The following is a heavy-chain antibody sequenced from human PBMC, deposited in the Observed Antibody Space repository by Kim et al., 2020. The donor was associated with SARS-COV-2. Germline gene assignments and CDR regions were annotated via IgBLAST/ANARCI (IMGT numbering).Heavy chain of an antibody. Sequence: GGSLRLSCKASGFAFSDYGMHWFRQAPGEGLEWVAIIWYDGSNKYHADSVKGRFTISRDNSKNTLYLQMNNLRVDDTAVYYCVRGWVSGNPPFKYWGPGTLVTVSS. J-gene: IGHJ4*02. V-gene: IGHV3-33*01. CDR1: GFAFSDYG. CDR2: IWYDGSNK. CDR3: VRGWVSGNPPFKY. D-gene: IGHD2-15*01.